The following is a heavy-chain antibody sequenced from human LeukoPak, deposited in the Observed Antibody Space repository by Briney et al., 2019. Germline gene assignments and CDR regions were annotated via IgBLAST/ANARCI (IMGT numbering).Heavy chain of an antibody. CDR1: GFTFSSYA. V-gene: IGHV3-23*01. Sequence: QAGGSLRPSCAASGFTFSSYAMSWVRQAPGKGLEWVSAISGSGGSTYYADSVKGRFTISRDNSKNTLFLQMHSLRPDDTAIYFCARLFSSATDYWGQGTLVTVSS. J-gene: IGHJ4*02. CDR3: ARLFSSATDY. CDR2: ISGSGGST. D-gene: IGHD3-22*01.